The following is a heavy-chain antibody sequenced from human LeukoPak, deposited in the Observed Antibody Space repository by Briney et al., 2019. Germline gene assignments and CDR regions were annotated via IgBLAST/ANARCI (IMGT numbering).Heavy chain of an antibody. V-gene: IGHV4-34*01. CDR3: ARKVAYYYYMDV. CDR2: INHSGST. CDR1: GGSFSGYY. J-gene: IGHJ6*03. Sequence: SETLSLTCAVYGGSFSGYYWSWIRQPPGKGLEWIGEINHSGSTNYNPSLKSRVTISVDTSENQFSLKLSSVTAADTAVYYCARKVAYYYYMDVWGKGTTVTVSS.